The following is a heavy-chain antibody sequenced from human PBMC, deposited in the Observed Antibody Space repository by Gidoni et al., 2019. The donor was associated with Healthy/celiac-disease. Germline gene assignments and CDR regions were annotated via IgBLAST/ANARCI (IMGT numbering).Heavy chain of an antibody. CDR2: INHSGST. D-gene: IGHD4-4*01. CDR1: GGSFCGYY. V-gene: IGHV4-34*01. CDR3: ARERLGFTFGYSNYASLGYYYMDV. Sequence: QVQLQQWGAGLLKPSETLSLTCAVYGGSFCGYYWSWIRQPPGKGLEWIGEINHSGSTNYNPSLKSRVTISVDTSKNQFSLKLSSVTAADTAVYYCARERLGFTFGYSNYASLGYYYMDVWGKGTTVTVSS. J-gene: IGHJ6*03.